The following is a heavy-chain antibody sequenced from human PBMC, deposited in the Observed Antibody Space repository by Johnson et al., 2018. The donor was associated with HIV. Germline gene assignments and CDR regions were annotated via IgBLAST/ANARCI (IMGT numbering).Heavy chain of an antibody. CDR1: GFTFSSYW. V-gene: IGHV3-7*01. J-gene: IGHJ3*02. CDR3: ARESTPWGADYVGYGFDI. D-gene: IGHD4-17*01. CDR2: IKQDASEK. Sequence: VQLVESGGGLVQPGGSLRLSCVASGFTFSSYWMSWVRQAPGKGLECVANIKQDASEKYYVDSLKGRFTISRDNAKNSLYLQMNSLRAEDTAVYYCARESTPWGADYVGYGFDIWGQGTMVTVSS.